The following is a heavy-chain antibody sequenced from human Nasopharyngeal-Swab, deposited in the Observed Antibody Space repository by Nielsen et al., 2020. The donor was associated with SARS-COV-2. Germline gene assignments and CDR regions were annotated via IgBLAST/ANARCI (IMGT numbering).Heavy chain of an antibody. Sequence: ASVKVSCKASGYTFTSYDINWVRQATGQGLEWMGWMNPNSGNTGYAQKFQGRVTMTRNTSISTAYMELSSLRSEGTAVYYCARGGRYCSSTSCYSGSGFDYWGQGTLVTVSS. CDR2: MNPNSGNT. CDR1: GYTFTSYD. J-gene: IGHJ4*02. CDR3: ARGGRYCSSTSCYSGSGFDY. V-gene: IGHV1-8*01. D-gene: IGHD2-2*01.